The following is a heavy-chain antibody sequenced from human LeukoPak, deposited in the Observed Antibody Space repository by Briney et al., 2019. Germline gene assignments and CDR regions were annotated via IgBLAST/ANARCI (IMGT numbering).Heavy chain of an antibody. CDR3: ARGQVVRDY. D-gene: IGHD2-15*01. CDR2: INQSGST. J-gene: IGHJ4*02. V-gene: IGHV4-34*01. CDR1: GGSFSGYY. Sequence: PSETLSLTCAVYGGSFSGYYWSWIRQPPGKGLEWIGEINQSGSTNYNPSLKSRLTISTDTSKNQFSLKLNSVTAADTAVYYCARGQVVRDYWGQGTLVIVSS.